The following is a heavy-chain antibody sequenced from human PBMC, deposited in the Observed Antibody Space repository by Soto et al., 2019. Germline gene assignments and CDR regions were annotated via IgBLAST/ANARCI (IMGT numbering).Heavy chain of an antibody. CDR1: GYTFTSYY. CDR2: INPSGGST. D-gene: IGHD6-19*01. V-gene: IGHV1-46*01. CDR3: GLAVAGIDSFDY. J-gene: IGHJ4*02. Sequence: QVQLVQSGAEVKKPGASVKVSCKASGYTFTSYYMHWVRQAPGQGLEWMGIINPSGGSTSYAQKFQGRVTMTRDTSTSTVYMELSSLRSEDTAVYYCGLAVAGIDSFDYWGKGTLVTVSS.